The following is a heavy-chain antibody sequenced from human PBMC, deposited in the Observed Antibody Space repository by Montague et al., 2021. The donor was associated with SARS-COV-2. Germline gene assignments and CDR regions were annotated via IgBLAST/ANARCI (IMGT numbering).Heavy chain of an antibody. J-gene: IGHJ3*02. CDR1: GGSISRYS. D-gene: IGHD6-13*01. Sequence: SETLSLTCTVSGGSISRYSWTWIRQPPGKGLEWIGYIYNGGSTNYNPSSTSRVTISVDTSKNQFPLKLSSVAAADTAVYYCARVGRGSSWYEVAFDIWGQGTMVTVSS. CDR3: ARVGRGSSWYEVAFDI. CDR2: IYNGGST. V-gene: IGHV4-59*01.